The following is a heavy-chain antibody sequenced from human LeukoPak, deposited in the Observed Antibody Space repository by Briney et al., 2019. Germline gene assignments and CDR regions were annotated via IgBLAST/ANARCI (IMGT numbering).Heavy chain of an antibody. D-gene: IGHD3-22*01. CDR1: GYTFTVYY. Sequence: ASVKVSCKASGYTFTVYYIHWLRQAPGQGLEWMGWIIPNSGGTKYAQKFQDRVTMTRDMSTSTVYMELSSLRSEDTAVYYCARTTYYYDSSGHETDAFDIWGQGTMVTVSS. J-gene: IGHJ3*02. V-gene: IGHV1-2*02. CDR2: IIPNSGGT. CDR3: ARTTYYYDSSGHETDAFDI.